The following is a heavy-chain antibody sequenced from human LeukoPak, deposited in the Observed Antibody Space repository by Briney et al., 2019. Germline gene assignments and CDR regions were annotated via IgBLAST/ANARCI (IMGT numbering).Heavy chain of an antibody. CDR1: GYTFADYY. J-gene: IGHJ5*02. CDR2: MNPNSGDT. V-gene: IGHV1-2*02. CDR3: AKDPFDQMLPENWFDP. Sequence: ASVKVSCKASGYTFADYYIHWVRQAPGQGLEWVGWMNPNSGDTNYARSFQGRVTMTRDTSISTAYMELSRLRLDDTAVYYCAKDPFDQMLPENWFDPWGQGTLVTVSS. D-gene: IGHD2-2*01.